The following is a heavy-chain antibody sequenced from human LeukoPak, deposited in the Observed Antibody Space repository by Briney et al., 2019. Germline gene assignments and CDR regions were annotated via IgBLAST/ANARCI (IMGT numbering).Heavy chain of an antibody. D-gene: IGHD3-22*01. V-gene: IGHV3-23*01. J-gene: IGHJ4*02. CDR1: GFTFTCFA. CDR2: ISRSGVAT. CDR3: AKHSHDGSAPYYEVQLDY. Sequence: GGSLRLSCAASGFTFTCFAMSWVRQAPGKGLEWVSTISRSGVATYYANSVKGRFTISRDNSKNTVYVQMNSLRAEDTAIYYCAKHSHDGSAPYYEVQLDYWGQGTLVTVSS.